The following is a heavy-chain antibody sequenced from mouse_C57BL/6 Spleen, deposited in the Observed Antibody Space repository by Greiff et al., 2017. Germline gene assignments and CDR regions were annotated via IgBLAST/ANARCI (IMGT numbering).Heavy chain of an antibody. V-gene: IGHV5-4*01. CDR1: GFTFSSYA. CDR2: ISAGGSYT. Sequence: EVKLVESGGGLVKPGGSLKLSCAASGFTFSSYAMSWVRQTPEKRLEWVATISAGGSYTYYPDNVKGRFTFSRDKAKNNLYLQMSHLKSEDTAMYYCAREYGSSPLFSYWGQGTLVTVSA. CDR3: AREYGSSPLFSY. D-gene: IGHD1-1*01. J-gene: IGHJ3*01.